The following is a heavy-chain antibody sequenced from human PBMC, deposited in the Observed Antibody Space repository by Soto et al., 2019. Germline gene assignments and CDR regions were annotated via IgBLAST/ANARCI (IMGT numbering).Heavy chain of an antibody. D-gene: IGHD3-22*01. Sequence: ASVKVCGNVSGYTLTELSMHWVRQAPGKGLEWMGVFDPEDGETIYAHKFQGRVTMTEDKSTDTAYMELSSLRSEDTAVYYCATLLYYYDSTRYKVYXWGQVTMFTAS. CDR3: ATLLYYYDSTRYKVYX. CDR2: FDPEDGET. CDR1: GYTLTELS. V-gene: IGHV1-24*01. J-gene: IGHJ3*02.